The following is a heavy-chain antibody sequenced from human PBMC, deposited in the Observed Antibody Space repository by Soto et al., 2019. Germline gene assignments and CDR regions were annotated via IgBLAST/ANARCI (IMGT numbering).Heavy chain of an antibody. V-gene: IGHV4-59*01. CDR1: GGSISSYY. Sequence: PSETLSLTCTVSGGSISSYYXSWIRQPPGKGLEWIGYIYYSGSTNYNPSLKSRVTISVDTSKNQFSLKLSSVTAADTAVYYCAREDDYSFDYWGQGTLVTVSS. CDR2: IYYSGST. J-gene: IGHJ4*02. D-gene: IGHD2-21*02. CDR3: AREDDYSFDY.